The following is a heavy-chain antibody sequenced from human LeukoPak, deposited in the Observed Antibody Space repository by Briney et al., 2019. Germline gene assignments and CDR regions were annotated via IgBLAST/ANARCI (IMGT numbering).Heavy chain of an antibody. CDR1: GGSFSGYY. V-gene: IGHV4-34*01. CDR3: ARVCPYYYDSSGYYNNSAFDY. CDR2: INHSGST. Sequence: SETLSLTCAVYGGSFSGYYWSWIRQPPGKGLEWIGEINHSGSTNYNPSLKSRVTISVDTSTNQFSLKLSSVTAADTAVYYCARVCPYYYDSSGYYNNSAFDYWGQGTLVTVSS. D-gene: IGHD3-22*01. J-gene: IGHJ4*02.